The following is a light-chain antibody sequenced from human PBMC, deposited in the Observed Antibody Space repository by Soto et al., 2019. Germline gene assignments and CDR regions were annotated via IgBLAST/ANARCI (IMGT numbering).Light chain of an antibody. CDR3: QQSYSTLFT. CDR1: QSISSY. V-gene: IGKV1-39*01. CDR2: AAS. Sequence: DIPMTQSPSSLSASVGDRVTITCRASQSISSYLNWYQQKPGKAPKLLIYAASSLQSGVPSRFSGSGSGTDFTLTISSLQPEDFATYYCQQSYSTLFTFGPGTKVISN. J-gene: IGKJ3*01.